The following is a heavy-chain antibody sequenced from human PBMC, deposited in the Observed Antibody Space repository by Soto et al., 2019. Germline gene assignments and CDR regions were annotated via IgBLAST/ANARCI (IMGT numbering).Heavy chain of an antibody. V-gene: IGHV1-18*04. CDR2: ISPLKGRT. D-gene: IGHD4-17*01. CDR3: AMDYGDRPEYFKH. J-gene: IGHJ1*01. CDR1: GYTFTSYG. Sequence: QVQLVQSGPDLKRPGASMKVSCKASGYTFTSYGISWVRQAPGQGLEWMAWISPLKGRTQYSQQAQGRVTLSTDTSSNTAYMEMTTLRVDDTAVYYCAMDYGDRPEYFKHWGQGTLVTVS.